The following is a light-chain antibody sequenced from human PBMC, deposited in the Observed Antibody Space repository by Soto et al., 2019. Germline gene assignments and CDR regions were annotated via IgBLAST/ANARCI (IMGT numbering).Light chain of an antibody. J-gene: IGKJ1*01. CDR3: QQYNHYST. V-gene: IGKV1-5*03. CDR1: QSISSW. CDR2: KAT. Sequence: DIQMTQSPSTLSAYVGDRVTITCRASQSISSWLAWYQQKPGKAPKLLIYKATTLESGVPSRFSGRGSGTEFTLTIASLQPDDFATYYCQQYNHYSTFGQGTKVEIK.